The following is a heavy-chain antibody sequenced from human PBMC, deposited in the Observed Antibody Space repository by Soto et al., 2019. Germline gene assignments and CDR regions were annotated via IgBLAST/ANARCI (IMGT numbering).Heavy chain of an antibody. CDR1: GASISSGDYY. CDR2: IYDSETT. Sequence: QVQLQESGPGLVKPSQTLSLTCSVSGASISSGDYYWSWIRQPPGKGLEWMGHIYDSETTYYNPSLTSRITISVDTSNNQFSLRLSSVTAADTAVYYCVRRKVPPEWFDPWGQGTLVTVSS. CDR3: VRRKVPPEWFDP. V-gene: IGHV4-30-4*01. J-gene: IGHJ5*02.